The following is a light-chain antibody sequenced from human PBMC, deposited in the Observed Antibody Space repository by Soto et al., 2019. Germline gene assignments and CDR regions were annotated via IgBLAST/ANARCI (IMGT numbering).Light chain of an antibody. CDR2: GAS. V-gene: IGKV3-15*01. Sequence: EIVLTQSPATLSLSPGERATLSCRASQSVSSNLAWYQKKPGQAPRLLISGASTRATGIPARFSGSGSETEFTLAISSLQPEDFATYYCQQANSFSLTFGGGTKVDIK. CDR3: QQANSFSLT. J-gene: IGKJ4*01. CDR1: QSVSSN.